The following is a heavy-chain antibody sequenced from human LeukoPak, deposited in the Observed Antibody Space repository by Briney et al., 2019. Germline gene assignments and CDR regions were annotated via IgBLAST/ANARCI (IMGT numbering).Heavy chain of an antibody. CDR3: ARGMTTVVTFDAFDI. D-gene: IGHD4-23*01. CDR2: MHYIGSS. V-gene: IGHV4-39*01. CDR1: GGSVSSHTYY. Sequence: PSETLSLTCTVSGGSVSSHTYYWGWIRQPPGKGLEWIGSMHYIGSSYYNPSLKSRVTISIDTSKNQFSLNLSSVTAADTAVCYCARGMTTVVTFDAFDIWGQGTMVTVSS. J-gene: IGHJ3*02.